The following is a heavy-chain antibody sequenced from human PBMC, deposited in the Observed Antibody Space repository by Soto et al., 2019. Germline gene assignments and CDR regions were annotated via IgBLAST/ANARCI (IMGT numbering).Heavy chain of an antibody. Sequence: EVQLVESGGGLVQPGGSLRLSCAASGFTFSSYWMSWVRQAPGKGLEWVANIKQDGSEKYYVDSVKGRFTISRDNAKNSLYLQMNSLRAEDTAVYYCARGGSSMDCSGGSCCSYYFDYWGQGTLVTVSS. V-gene: IGHV3-7*01. CDR3: ARGGSSMDCSGGSCCSYYFDY. CDR1: GFTFSSYW. CDR2: IKQDGSEK. D-gene: IGHD2-15*01. J-gene: IGHJ4*02.